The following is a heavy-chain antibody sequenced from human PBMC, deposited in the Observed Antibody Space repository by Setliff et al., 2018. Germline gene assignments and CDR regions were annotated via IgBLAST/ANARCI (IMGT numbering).Heavy chain of an antibody. V-gene: IGHV4-34*01. J-gene: IGHJ5*02. Sequence: SETLSLTCAVYDGSFSDYYWSWIRQPPGKGLEWIGTISHSGSTSYNSSLKSRVTMSVDTSKNQFFLKLSSVTAADTAVYYCVRGFTIFGVVKLERWFDPWGQGTLVTVSS. D-gene: IGHD3-3*01. CDR3: VRGFTIFGVVKLERWFDP. CDR1: DGSFSDYY. CDR2: ISHSGST.